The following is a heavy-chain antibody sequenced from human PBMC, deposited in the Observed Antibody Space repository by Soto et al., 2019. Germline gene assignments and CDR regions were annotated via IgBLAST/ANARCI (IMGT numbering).Heavy chain of an antibody. CDR2: ISAGGGNT. J-gene: IGHJ5*02. CDR1: GFSFSTYA. Sequence: EVQLLESGGGLVQPGGSLRLSCAVSGFSFSTYAMSWVRQAPGKGLEWVSGISAGGGNTYYADSVRGRFTISRDNSKDTLYLQITSLRAEDTAFYYWAKHAEYQLVRWFDPWGQGTLVTVSS. V-gene: IGHV3-23*01. D-gene: IGHD2-2*01. CDR3: AKHAEYQLVRWFDP.